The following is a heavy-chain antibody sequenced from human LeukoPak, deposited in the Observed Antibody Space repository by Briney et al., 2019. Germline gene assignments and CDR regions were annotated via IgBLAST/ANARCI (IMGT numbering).Heavy chain of an antibody. Sequence: SETLSLTCAVSGHSISSGYYWGWIRQPPGKGLEWIGSIYHSGSTYYNPSLKSRVTISVDTSKNQFSLKLSSVTAADTAVYYCARGGYYGDPPLDYWGQGTLVTVSS. D-gene: IGHD4-17*01. CDR1: GHSISSGYY. V-gene: IGHV4-38-2*01. J-gene: IGHJ4*02. CDR2: IYHSGST. CDR3: ARGGYYGDPPLDY.